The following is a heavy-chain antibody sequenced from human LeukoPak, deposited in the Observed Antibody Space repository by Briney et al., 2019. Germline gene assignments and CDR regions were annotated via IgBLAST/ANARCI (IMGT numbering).Heavy chain of an antibody. CDR2: IYYNGNT. CDR1: DDSINSYY. D-gene: IGHD1-26*01. Sequence: SETLSLTCSVSDDSINSYYWNWIRRPPGKGLEWIGYIYYNGNTNYGPSLKSRVTMSVDTSKNLFSLKVSSVTAADTAVYYCARGRSNYYGMDVWGQGTTVTVSS. V-gene: IGHV4-59*01. CDR3: ARGRSNYYGMDV. J-gene: IGHJ6*02.